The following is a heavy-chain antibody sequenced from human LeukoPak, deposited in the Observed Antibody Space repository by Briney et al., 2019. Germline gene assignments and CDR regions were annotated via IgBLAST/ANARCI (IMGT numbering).Heavy chain of an antibody. J-gene: IGHJ4*02. V-gene: IGHV3-23*01. Sequence: GGSLRLSCPASGFTFSNYAMSWVRQAPGKGLEWVSAISHSGGNTYYADSVKGRFTISRDNSKNTLYLQMSSLRVEDTALYYCVKDPYYYDSSGYSRPFDYWGQGTLVTVSS. CDR2: ISHSGGNT. CDR3: VKDPYYYDSSGYSRPFDY. D-gene: IGHD3-22*01. CDR1: GFTFSNYA.